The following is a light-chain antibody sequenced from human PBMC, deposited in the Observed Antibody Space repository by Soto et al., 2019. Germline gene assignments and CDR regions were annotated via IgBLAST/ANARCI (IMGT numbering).Light chain of an antibody. J-gene: IGKJ1*01. CDR2: GAS. V-gene: IGKV3-20*01. CDR3: QQYDSSPRT. CDR1: QSITIHY. Sequence: EIVLTQSPGTLSLSPGERATLSCRASQSITIHYLAWYQQKPGQAPRLLMYGASNRATGTPDRFSGSGSGTDFTLTISRLEPEDFAMYYCQQYDSSPRTFGQGTKVEIK.